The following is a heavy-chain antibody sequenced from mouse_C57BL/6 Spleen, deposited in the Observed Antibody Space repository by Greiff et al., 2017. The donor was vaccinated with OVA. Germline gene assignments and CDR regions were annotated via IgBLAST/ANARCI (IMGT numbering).Heavy chain of an antibody. CDR2: IRNKANGYTT. J-gene: IGHJ2*01. V-gene: IGHV7-3*01. CDR1: GFTFTDYY. CDR3: ARYKGTFDY. Sequence: EVQGVESGGGLVQPGGSLSLSCAASGFTFTDYYMSWVRQPPGKALEWLGFIRNKANGYTTEYSASVKVRFTISRDNSQSILYLQVNALRAEDSATYYCARYKGTFDYWGQGTTLTVSS. D-gene: IGHD3-3*01.